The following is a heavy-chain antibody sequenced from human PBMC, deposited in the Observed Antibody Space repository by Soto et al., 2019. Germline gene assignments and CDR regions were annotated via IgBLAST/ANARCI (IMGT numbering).Heavy chain of an antibody. CDR3: ARDCLTGDPREAFDC. D-gene: IGHD7-27*01. V-gene: IGHV3-21*01. CDR1: GFTFGSYI. CDR2: INPSGTDI. Sequence: PGGSLRRSWAASGFTFGSYILSWVRQAPGKGLEWVSSINPSGTDIHYADSVEGRFTISRDNAKSSLYLQMISLRVDDTAVYYCARDCLTGDPREAFDCWGQGTLVTVSS. J-gene: IGHJ4*02.